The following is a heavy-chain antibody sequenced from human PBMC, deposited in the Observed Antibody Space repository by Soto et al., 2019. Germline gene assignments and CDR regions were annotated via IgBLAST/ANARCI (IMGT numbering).Heavy chain of an antibody. J-gene: IGHJ6*02. V-gene: IGHV1-8*01. CDR2: MNPNSGNT. CDR3: ARGHAILGSSGWPYGMDV. D-gene: IGHD6-19*01. CDR1: GYTFTSYD. Sequence: ASVKVSCKASGYTFTSYDINWVRQATGQGLEWMGWMNPNSGNTGYAQKFQGRVTMTRNTSISTAYMELSSLRSEDTAVYYCARGHAILGSSGWPYGMDVWGQGTTVTVSS.